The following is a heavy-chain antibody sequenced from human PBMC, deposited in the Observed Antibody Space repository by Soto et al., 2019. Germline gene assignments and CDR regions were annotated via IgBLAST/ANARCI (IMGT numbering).Heavy chain of an antibody. CDR3: AKAQWELSAFDY. V-gene: IGHV1-2*02. CDR2: INPNSGGT. J-gene: IGHJ4*02. Sequence: ASVKVSCKASGYTFTGYYMHWVRQAPGQGLEWMGWINPNSGGTNYAQKFQGRVTMTRDTSISTAYMELSRLRAEDTAVYYCAKAQWELSAFDYWGQGTLVTVSS. CDR1: GYTFTGYY. D-gene: IGHD1-26*01.